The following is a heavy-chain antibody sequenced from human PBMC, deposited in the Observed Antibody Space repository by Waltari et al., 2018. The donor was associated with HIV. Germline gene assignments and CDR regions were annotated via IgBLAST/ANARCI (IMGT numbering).Heavy chain of an antibody. D-gene: IGHD2-21*01. CDR2: ISSDGQTQ. CDR1: GFIFGNYA. Sequence: VESGGGVVQPGGSLRLSCSASGFIFGNYAFDWVRKAPGQGLEWGALISSDGQTQYYTESVQGRFIVSRDTSGNTVYLQMNGLDPEDAAIYFCARAARQSLIQFWGQGALVVVSS. CDR3: ARAARQSLIQF. V-gene: IGHV3-30*07. J-gene: IGHJ4*02.